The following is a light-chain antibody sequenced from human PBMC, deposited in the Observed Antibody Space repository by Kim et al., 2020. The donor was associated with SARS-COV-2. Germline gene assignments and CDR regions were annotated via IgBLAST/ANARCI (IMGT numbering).Light chain of an antibody. CDR3: QQYIGNPPT. Sequence: DIVMTQSPDSLAVSLGERATINCKSSQSVFYSSNNQNYLAWYQQRPGQPPKLLIYWASTRESGVPDRFSGSGSGTDFTLTISSLQAEDVAVYYCQQYIGNPPTFGGGTKVDIK. CDR1: QSVFYSSNNQNY. CDR2: WAS. V-gene: IGKV4-1*01. J-gene: IGKJ4*01.